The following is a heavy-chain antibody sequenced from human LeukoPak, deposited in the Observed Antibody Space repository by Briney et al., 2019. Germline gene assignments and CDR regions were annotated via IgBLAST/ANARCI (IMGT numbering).Heavy chain of an antibody. V-gene: IGHV1-18*01. J-gene: IGHJ5*01. CDR3: ARDVVSGWFDY. CDR1: GYSYISYG. CDR2: INTYNGHT. Sequence: ASVKVSCKAAGYSYISYGINWVRQAPGQGLEWMGWINTYNGHTNYAQKLQGRVTVTTDTSTSTAYMELRSLRSDDTAVYYCARDVVSGWFDYWGQGTLVTVSS. D-gene: IGHD2-15*01.